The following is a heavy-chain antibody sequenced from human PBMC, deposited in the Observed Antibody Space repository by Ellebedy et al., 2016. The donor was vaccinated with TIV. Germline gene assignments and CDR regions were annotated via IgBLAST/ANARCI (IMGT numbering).Heavy chain of an antibody. CDR3: ARVGVDYYSSGSAYYHYGLDV. CDR1: GGSISSSF. Sequence: MPSETLSLTCTVSGGSISSSFWSWIRQPPGKGLEWLGYIYYSGSTNYSPSLKSRVTMSIDTSKNQFSLKLTSVTAADTAVYYCARVGVDYYSSGSAYYHYGLDVWGQGTTVTVSS. D-gene: IGHD3-10*01. J-gene: IGHJ6*02. V-gene: IGHV4-59*01. CDR2: IYYSGST.